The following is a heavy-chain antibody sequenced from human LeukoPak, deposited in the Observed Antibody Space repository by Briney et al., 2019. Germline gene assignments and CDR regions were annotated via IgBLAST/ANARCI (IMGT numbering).Heavy chain of an antibody. Sequence: PGGSLRLSCAASGFTFSSYGMSWVRQAPGKGLEWVSTISGSGGSTHYADSVKGRFTISRDNSKNTLYLQMNSLRAEDTALYYCANPGRYSTDWLFPPSFDYWGQGTLVTVSS. CDR1: GFTFSSYG. J-gene: IGHJ4*02. CDR3: ANPGRYSTDWLFPPSFDY. V-gene: IGHV3-23*01. D-gene: IGHD6-19*01. CDR2: ISGSGGST.